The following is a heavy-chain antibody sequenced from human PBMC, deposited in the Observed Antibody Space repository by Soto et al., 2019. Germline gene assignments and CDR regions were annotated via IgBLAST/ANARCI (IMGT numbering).Heavy chain of an antibody. CDR2: INPNSGGT. J-gene: IGHJ4*02. CDR3: ARGGYSYVFDY. CDR1: GYTFTGYY. V-gene: IGHV1-2*04. D-gene: IGHD5-18*01. Sequence: ASGKVSCKASGYTFTGYYIHWVRQAPGQGLEWMGWINPNSGGTNYAQKFQGWVTMTRDTSISTAYMELSRLRSDDTAVYYCARGGYSYVFDYWGQATLVTVSS.